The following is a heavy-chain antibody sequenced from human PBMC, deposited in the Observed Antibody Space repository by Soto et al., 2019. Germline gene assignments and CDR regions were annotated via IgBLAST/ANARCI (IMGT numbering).Heavy chain of an antibody. V-gene: IGHV4-59*08. D-gene: IGHD5-12*01. CDR3: ARHVPLRLRGYSGYVDY. CDR2: IYYSGST. Sequence: SETLSLTCTVSGGSISSYYWSWIRQPPGKGLEWIGYIYYSGSTNYNPSLKSRVTISVDTSKNQFSLKLSSVTAADTAVYYCARHVPLRLRGYSGYVDYWGQGTLVTVSS. J-gene: IGHJ4*02. CDR1: GGSISSYY.